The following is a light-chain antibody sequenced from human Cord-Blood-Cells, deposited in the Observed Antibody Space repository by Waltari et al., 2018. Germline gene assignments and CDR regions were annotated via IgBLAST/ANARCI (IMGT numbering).Light chain of an antibody. CDR2: WAS. V-gene: IGKV4-1*01. CDR1: QSVLYSSNNQNY. Sequence: DIVMTHSPDSLAESLGERANINCNSSQSVLYSSNNQNYLAWYQQKPGQPPKLLIYWASTRESGVPDRFSGSGSGTDFTLTISSLQAEDVAVYYCQQYYSTPWTFGQGTKVEIK. CDR3: QQYYSTPWT. J-gene: IGKJ1*01.